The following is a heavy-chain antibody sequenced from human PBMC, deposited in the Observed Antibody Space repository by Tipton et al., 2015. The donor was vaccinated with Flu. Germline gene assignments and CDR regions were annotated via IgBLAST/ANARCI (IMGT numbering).Heavy chain of an antibody. CDR3: ARDQATISFDY. V-gene: IGHV3-33*01. D-gene: IGHD1-26*01. CDR1: GFTFSSYG. CDR2: IWYDGSNK. J-gene: IGHJ4*02. Sequence: SLRLSCAASGFTFSSYGMHWVRQAPGKGLEWVAVIWYDGSNKYYADSVKGRFTISRDNSKNTLYLQMNSLRAEDTAVYYCARDQATISFDYWGQGTLVTVSS.